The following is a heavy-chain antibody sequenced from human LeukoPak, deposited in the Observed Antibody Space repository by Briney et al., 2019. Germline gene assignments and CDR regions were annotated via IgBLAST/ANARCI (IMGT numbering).Heavy chain of an antibody. CDR1: GFTFSSYA. J-gene: IGHJ4*02. V-gene: IGHV3-23*01. CDR3: AKDLSFRYYDSSGYSPRFDY. D-gene: IGHD3-22*01. Sequence: GGSLRLSCAASGFTFSSYAMTWVRQAPGKGLEWVSTISGSGDITYYADSVKGRFTISRDNSKNTLYLQMNSLGAKDTAVYYCAKDLSFRYYDSSGYSPRFDYWGQGTLVTVSS. CDR2: ISGSGDIT.